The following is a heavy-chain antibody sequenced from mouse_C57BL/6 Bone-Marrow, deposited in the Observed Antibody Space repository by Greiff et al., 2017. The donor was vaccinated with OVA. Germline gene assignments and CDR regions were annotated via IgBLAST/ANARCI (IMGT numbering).Heavy chain of an antibody. J-gene: IGHJ4*01. D-gene: IGHD1-1*01. CDR1: GFTFSSYA. Sequence: EVQGVESGGGLVKPGGSLKLSCAASGFTFSSYAMSWVRQTPEKRLEWVATISDGGSYTYYPDNVKGRFTISIDNAKNNLYLQMSHLKSEDTAMYYCARGLLLRYCYAMDYWGQGTSVTVSS. CDR2: ISDGGSYT. V-gene: IGHV5-4*01. CDR3: ARGLLLRYCYAMDY.